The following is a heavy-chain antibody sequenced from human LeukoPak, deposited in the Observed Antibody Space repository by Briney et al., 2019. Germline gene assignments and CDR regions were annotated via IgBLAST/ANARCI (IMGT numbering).Heavy chain of an antibody. CDR1: GYTFTGYY. V-gene: IGHV1-2*02. CDR3: AIAVAGAPPFDY. Sequence: ASVKVSCKASGYTFTGYYMHWVRQAPGQGLEWMGWINPNSGGTNYAQKFQGRVTMTRDTSISTAYMELSRLRSDDMAVYYCAIAVAGAPPFDYWGQGTLVTVSS. CDR2: INPNSGGT. D-gene: IGHD6-19*01. J-gene: IGHJ4*02.